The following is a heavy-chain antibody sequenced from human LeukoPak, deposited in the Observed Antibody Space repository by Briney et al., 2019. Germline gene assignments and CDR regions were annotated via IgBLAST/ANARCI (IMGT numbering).Heavy chain of an antibody. CDR3: AKDGNIWWYFDL. CDR1: GFTFSSYG. J-gene: IGHJ2*01. D-gene: IGHD1/OR15-1a*01. V-gene: IGHV3-30*02. Sequence: GGSLRLSCAASGFTFSSYGMHWVRQAPGKGLEWVAFIRYDGSNKYYADSVKGRFTISRDNSKNTLYLQMNSLRAEDTAVYYCAKDGNIWWYFDLWGRGTLVTVSS. CDR2: IRYDGSNK.